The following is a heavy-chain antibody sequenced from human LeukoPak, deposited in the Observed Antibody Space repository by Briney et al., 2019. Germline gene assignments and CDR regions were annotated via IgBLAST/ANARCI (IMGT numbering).Heavy chain of an antibody. CDR1: GFTFSDYY. D-gene: IGHD3-9*01. J-gene: IGHJ4*02. Sequence: GGSLRLSCAASGFTFSDYYMSWIRQAPGKGLEWVSAISGSGGSTYYADSVKGRFTISRDNSKNTLYLQMNSLRAEDTAVYYCAGGLRYFDWLLSPPPDYWGQGTLVTVSS. CDR2: ISGSGGST. V-gene: IGHV3-23*01. CDR3: AGGLRYFDWLLSPPPDY.